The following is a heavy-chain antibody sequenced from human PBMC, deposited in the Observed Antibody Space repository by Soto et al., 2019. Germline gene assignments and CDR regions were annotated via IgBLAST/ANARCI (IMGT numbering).Heavy chain of an antibody. CDR2: ISSNGGST. D-gene: IGHD6-13*01. Sequence: GGSLRLSCSASGFTFSSYAMHWVRQAPGKGLEYVLAISSNGGSTYYADSVKGRFTISRDNSKNTLYLQMSSLRAEDTAVYYCVKDHGSSWYVWFDPWGQGALVTVSS. CDR1: GFTFSSYA. V-gene: IGHV3-64D*08. CDR3: VKDHGSSWYVWFDP. J-gene: IGHJ5*02.